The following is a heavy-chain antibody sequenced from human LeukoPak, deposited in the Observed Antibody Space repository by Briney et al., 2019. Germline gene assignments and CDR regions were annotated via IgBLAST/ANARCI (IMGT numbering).Heavy chain of an antibody. Sequence: PGGSLRLSCAASGFTFSRFWMIWVRQAPGKGLEWVANIKEDGSRKNYVDSVKGRFTISRDNTKNSLYLQMDSLRAEDTAVYFCVRDLDYKIWTAWYDVLDLWGQGTMVTVSS. CDR3: VRDLDYKIWTAWYDVLDL. V-gene: IGHV3-7*01. CDR1: GFTFSRFW. D-gene: IGHD3-9*01. CDR2: IKEDGSRK. J-gene: IGHJ3*01.